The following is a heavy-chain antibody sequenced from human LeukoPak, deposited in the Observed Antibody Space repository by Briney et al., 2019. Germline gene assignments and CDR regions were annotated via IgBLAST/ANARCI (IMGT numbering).Heavy chain of an antibody. CDR2: ILYDGSDK. J-gene: IGHJ4*02. CDR1: GFTFSRYG. V-gene: IGHV3-33*01. CDR3: AGGQGNGSGTPVYFDY. Sequence: GGSLRLSCEATGFTFSRYGMHWVRQAPGKGLEWVATILYDGSDKYYADSVRGRFTISRDNSKNTLDLQMNSLRAEDTAVYYCAGGQGNGSGTPVYFDYWGQGNLVTVSS. D-gene: IGHD3-10*01.